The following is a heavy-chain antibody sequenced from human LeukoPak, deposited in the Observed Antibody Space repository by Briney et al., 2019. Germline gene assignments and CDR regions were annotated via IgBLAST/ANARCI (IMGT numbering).Heavy chain of an antibody. CDR1: GFTFSSYE. V-gene: IGHV3-48*03. D-gene: IGHD1-26*01. Sequence: PGGSLRLSCAASGFTFSSYEMNWVRQAPGKGLEWVSYISSSGSTIYYADSVKGRFTISRDNAKNSLYLHMTSLRAEDTAVYYCAKGWEVSDYYYYMDFWGKGTTVIISS. CDR3: AKGWEVSDYYYYMDF. J-gene: IGHJ6*03. CDR2: ISSSGSTI.